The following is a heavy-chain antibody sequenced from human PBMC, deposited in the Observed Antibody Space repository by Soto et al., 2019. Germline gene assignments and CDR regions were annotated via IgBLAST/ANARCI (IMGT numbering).Heavy chain of an antibody. J-gene: IGHJ4*02. CDR1: GFTFSSYG. CDR2: ISYDGSNK. CDR3: AKDHYDSSGYYRPLPLDY. V-gene: IGHV3-30*18. Sequence: GSLRLSCAASGFTFSSYGMHWVRQAPGKGLEWVAVISYDGSNKYYADSVKGRFTISRDNSKNTLYLQMNSLRAEDTAVYYCAKDHYDSSGYYRPLPLDYWGQGTLVTVS. D-gene: IGHD3-22*01.